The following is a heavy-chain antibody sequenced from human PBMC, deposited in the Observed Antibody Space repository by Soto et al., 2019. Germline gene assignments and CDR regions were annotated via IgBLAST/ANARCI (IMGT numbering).Heavy chain of an antibody. J-gene: IGHJ6*02. V-gene: IGHV3-23*01. CDR1: GFNFGSYG. CDR2: LTASGLNT. D-gene: IGHD2-8*01. CDR3: AKGLGNAKEV. Sequence: EVQLLESGGGLVQPGGSLRLSCSASGFNFGSYGMHWVRQAPGKGLEWVSGLTASGLNTYYTDSVKGRFTISRDNSRNTVYLQMSGLRVEDTAVFHCAKGLGNAKEVWGQGTTVTVSS.